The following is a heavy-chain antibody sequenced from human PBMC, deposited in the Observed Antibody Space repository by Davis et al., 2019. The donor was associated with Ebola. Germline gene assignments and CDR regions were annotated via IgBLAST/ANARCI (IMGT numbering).Heavy chain of an antibody. CDR3: ARVNWNDWVYYYYGMDV. CDR2: IYYSGST. CDR1: GASISSSY. J-gene: IGHJ6*02. D-gene: IGHD1-1*01. Sequence: GSLRLSCTVSGASISSSYWSWIRQPPGKGLGWIGYIYYSGSTNYNPSLKSRVTISVDTSKNQFSLKLSSVTAADTAVYYCARVNWNDWVYYYYGMDVWGQGTTVTVSS. V-gene: IGHV4-59*01.